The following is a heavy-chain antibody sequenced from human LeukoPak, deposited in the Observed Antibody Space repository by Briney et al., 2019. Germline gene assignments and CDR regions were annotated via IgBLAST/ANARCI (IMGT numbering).Heavy chain of an antibody. CDR2: INPYSGDT. J-gene: IGHJ4*02. V-gene: IGHV1-2*02. CDR3: ARANGGGAYYPFDY. D-gene: IGHD4-17*01. Sequence: GASVKVSCKASGYTFTGYYMHWVRQAPGQGLEWMGWINPYSGDTDSAQKFQGRVAVTRDTSITTAYMDLSRLTSDDTAVYYCARANGGGAYYPFDYWGQGALVTVPS. CDR1: GYTFTGYY.